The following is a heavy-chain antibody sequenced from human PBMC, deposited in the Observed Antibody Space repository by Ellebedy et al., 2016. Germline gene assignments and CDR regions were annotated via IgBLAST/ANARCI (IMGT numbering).Heavy chain of an antibody. J-gene: IGHJ6*02. Sequence: SETLSLTCAVYGGSFSGYYWSWIRQPPGKGLEYIGYIYYSGSTNYNPSLKSRVTISVDTSKNQFSLDLTSVTAADTAVYYCARGAYPYYWYGLDVWGRGTTVTVSS. CDR3: ARGAYPYYWYGLDV. CDR2: IYYSGST. V-gene: IGHV4-59*01. CDR1: GGSFSGYY.